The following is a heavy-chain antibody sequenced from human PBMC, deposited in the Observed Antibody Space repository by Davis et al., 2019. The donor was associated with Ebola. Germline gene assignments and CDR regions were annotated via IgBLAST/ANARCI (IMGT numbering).Heavy chain of an antibody. Sequence: ASVKVSCKASGYTFTSYGISWVRQAPGQGLEWMGWISAYNGNTNYAQKLQGRVTITADKSTSTAYMELSSLRSEDTAVYYCARTYYYDSSGSGWFDPWGQGTLVTVSS. J-gene: IGHJ5*02. CDR3: ARTYYYDSSGSGWFDP. D-gene: IGHD3-22*01. CDR1: GYTFTSYG. CDR2: ISAYNGNT. V-gene: IGHV1-18*01.